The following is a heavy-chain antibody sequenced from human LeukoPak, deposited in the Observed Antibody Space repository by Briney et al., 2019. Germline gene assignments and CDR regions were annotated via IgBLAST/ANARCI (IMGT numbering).Heavy chain of an antibody. V-gene: IGHV3-30*18. CDR3: AKAPHYSDSSGYPDY. J-gene: IGHJ4*02. CDR1: GFTFSNYG. D-gene: IGHD3-22*01. Sequence: PGGSLRLSCAASGFTFSNYGMHWVRQAPGKGLEWVAAISYHGSNKYYADSVKGRFTISRGNSKNTLYLQMSSLRAEDTAVYYCAKAPHYSDSSGYPDYWGQGTLVTVSS. CDR2: ISYHGSNK.